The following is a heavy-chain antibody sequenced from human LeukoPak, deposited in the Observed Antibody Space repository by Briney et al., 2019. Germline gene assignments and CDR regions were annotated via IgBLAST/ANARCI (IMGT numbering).Heavy chain of an antibody. J-gene: IGHJ3*02. CDR3: ARDRLYYDFWSGYYEVDAFDI. D-gene: IGHD3-3*01. CDR1: GGSISSGGYS. CDR2: IYYSGST. Sequence: SQTLSLTCAVSGGSISSGGYSWSWIRQPPGKGLEWIGYIYYSGSTYYNPSLKSRVTISVDTSKNQFSLKLSSVTAADTAVYYCARDRLYYDFWSGYYEVDAFDIWGQGTMVTVSS. V-gene: IGHV4-30-2*05.